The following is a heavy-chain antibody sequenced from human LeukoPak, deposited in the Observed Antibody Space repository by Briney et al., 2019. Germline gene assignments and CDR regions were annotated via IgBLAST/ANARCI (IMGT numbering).Heavy chain of an antibody. Sequence: GGSLRLSCAASGFTFSSYAMSWVRQAPGKGLEWVSAISGSGGSTYYADSVKGRFTISRDNSENTLYLQMNSLRAEDTAVYYCAKADSSGYIFDYWGQGTLVTVSS. CDR3: AKADSSGYIFDY. CDR1: GFTFSSYA. J-gene: IGHJ4*02. V-gene: IGHV3-23*01. D-gene: IGHD3-22*01. CDR2: ISGSGGST.